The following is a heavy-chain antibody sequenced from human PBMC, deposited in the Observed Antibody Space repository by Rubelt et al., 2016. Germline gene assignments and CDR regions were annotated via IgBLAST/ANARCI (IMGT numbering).Heavy chain of an antibody. CDR2: IRYAGSNK. J-gene: IGHJ4*02. V-gene: IGHV3-30*02. Sequence: GGSLRLSCAASGFTFNSHGMHWVRQAPGKGLEWVAFIRYAGSNKYYPNSVKGRLTIARDNSKNRLYLQMNSLRAEDTAVYYCAKSGPGEALFYFDYWGQGTPVTVSS. CDR3: AKSGPGEALFYFDY. CDR1: GFTFNSHG. D-gene: IGHD1-14*01.